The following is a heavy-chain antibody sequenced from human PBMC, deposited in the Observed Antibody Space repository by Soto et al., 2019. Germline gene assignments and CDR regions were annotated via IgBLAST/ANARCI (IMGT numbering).Heavy chain of an antibody. CDR1: GGSISSGGYY. V-gene: IGHV4-31*03. Sequence: PSETLSLTCTVSGGSISSGGYYWSWIRQHPGKGLEWIGYIYYSGSTYYNPSLKSRVTISVDTSKNQFSLKLSSVTAADTAVYYCARDAARYYYGSGTNWFDPWGQGTLVTVSS. CDR3: ARDAARYYYGSGTNWFDP. D-gene: IGHD3-10*01. CDR2: IYYSGST. J-gene: IGHJ5*02.